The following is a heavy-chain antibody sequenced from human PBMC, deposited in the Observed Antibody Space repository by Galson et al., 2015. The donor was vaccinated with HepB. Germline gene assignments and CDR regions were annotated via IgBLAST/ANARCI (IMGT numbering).Heavy chain of an antibody. CDR1: GGSFSGYY. CDR3: ARGPNTRTEGFDV. V-gene: IGHV4-34*01. CDR2: INHSGGT. J-gene: IGHJ3*01. D-gene: IGHD1-14*01. Sequence: ETLSLTCAVYGGSFSGYYWSWIRQPPGKGLEWIGEINHSGGTKFNPSLKSRVTISMDTSRNQFSLKLKSVTAADTAVYYCARGPNTRTEGFDVWGEGTMVTVSS.